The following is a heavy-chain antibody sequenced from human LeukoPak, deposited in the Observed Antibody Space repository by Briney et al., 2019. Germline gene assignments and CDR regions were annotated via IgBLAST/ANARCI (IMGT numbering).Heavy chain of an antibody. CDR3: ASDFGSGSFFAY. CDR1: GFTFSTHW. J-gene: IGHJ4*02. Sequence: GGSLRLSCAASGFTFSTHWMSWVRQIPGKGPEWVANIKQDGSEKHYVDSVRGRFTISRDNAESSLYLQMNSLRAEDTAVYYCASDFGSGSFFAYWGQGTLVTVSS. V-gene: IGHV3-7*03. CDR2: IKQDGSEK. D-gene: IGHD3-10*01.